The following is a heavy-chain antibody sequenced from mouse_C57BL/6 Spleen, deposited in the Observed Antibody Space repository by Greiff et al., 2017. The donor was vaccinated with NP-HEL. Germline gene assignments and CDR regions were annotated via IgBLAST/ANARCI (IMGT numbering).Heavy chain of an antibody. Sequence: QVHVKQSGPELVKPGASVKISCKASGYSFTSYYIHWVKQRPGQGLEWIGWIYPGSGNTKYNEKFKGKATLTADTSSSTAYMQLSSLTSEDSAVYYCARGGVWYYGSSHYAMDYWGQGTSVTVSS. CDR2: IYPGSGNT. D-gene: IGHD1-1*01. V-gene: IGHV1-66*01. CDR3: ARGGVWYYGSSHYAMDY. J-gene: IGHJ4*01. CDR1: GYSFTSYY.